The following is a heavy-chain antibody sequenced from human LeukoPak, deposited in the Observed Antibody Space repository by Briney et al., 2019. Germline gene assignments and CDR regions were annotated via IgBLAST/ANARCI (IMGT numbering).Heavy chain of an antibody. Sequence: GASVKVSCKASGYTFTCYYMHWVRQAPGQGLEWMGWINPNSGGTNYAQKFQGRVTMTRDTSISTAYMELSRLGSDDTAVYYCATALVYAIFDYWGQGTLVTVSS. CDR2: INPNSGGT. CDR3: ATALVYAIFDY. CDR1: GYTFTCYY. D-gene: IGHD2-8*01. J-gene: IGHJ4*02. V-gene: IGHV1-2*02.